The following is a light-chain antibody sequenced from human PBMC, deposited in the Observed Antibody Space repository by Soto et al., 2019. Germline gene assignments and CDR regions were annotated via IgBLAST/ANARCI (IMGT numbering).Light chain of an antibody. Sequence: EIVLTQSPATLSLSPGERATLSCRASQSLNSYLAWFQQKPGQAPRLLIYDASNRATDIPARFSGSGSGTDFTPTISSLEPEDFAVYYCQQRRDWPLTFGGGTKVEIK. CDR3: QQRRDWPLT. CDR1: QSLNSY. V-gene: IGKV3-11*01. J-gene: IGKJ4*01. CDR2: DAS.